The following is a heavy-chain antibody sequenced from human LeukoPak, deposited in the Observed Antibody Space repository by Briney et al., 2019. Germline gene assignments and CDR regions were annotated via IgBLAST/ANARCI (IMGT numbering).Heavy chain of an antibody. CDR2: ISGSGGST. J-gene: IGHJ4*02. V-gene: IGHV3-23*01. Sequence: GGSLRLSCAASGFTFSSYAMSWVRQAPGKGLEWVSAISGSGGSTYYADSVKGRFAISRDNSKNTLYLQMNSLRAEDTAVYYCAKVFGYCSSTSCYGPFDYWGQGTLVTVSS. D-gene: IGHD2-2*03. CDR1: GFTFSSYA. CDR3: AKVFGYCSSTSCYGPFDY.